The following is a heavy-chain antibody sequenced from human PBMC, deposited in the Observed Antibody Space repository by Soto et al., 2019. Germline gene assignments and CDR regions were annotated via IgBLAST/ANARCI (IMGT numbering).Heavy chain of an antibody. CDR1: GYTLTGYY. D-gene: IGHD1-1*01. V-gene: IGHV1-2*04. CDR3: ARDGSSYYGMDV. J-gene: IGHJ6*02. Sequence: ASVKVTCKASGYTLTGYYMHWVRPAPGQGLEWMGWINPNSGGTNYAQKFQGWVTMTRDTSISTAYMELSRLRSDDTAVYYCARDGSSYYGMDVWGQGTTVTVSS. CDR2: INPNSGGT.